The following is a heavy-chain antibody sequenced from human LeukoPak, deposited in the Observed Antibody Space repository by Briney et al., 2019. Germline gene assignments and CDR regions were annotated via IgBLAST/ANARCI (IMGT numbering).Heavy chain of an antibody. CDR1: GGSISSYY. Sequence: SETLSLTCTVSGGSISSYYWSWIRQPAGKGLEWIGRIYTSGSTNYNPSLKSRVTMSVDTSKNQFSLKLSSGTVPDAGVDYCARGVSWFDYWGQGTLVSVSS. CDR3: ARGVSWFDY. CDR2: IYTSGST. D-gene: IGHD6-13*01. V-gene: IGHV4-4*07. J-gene: IGHJ4*02.